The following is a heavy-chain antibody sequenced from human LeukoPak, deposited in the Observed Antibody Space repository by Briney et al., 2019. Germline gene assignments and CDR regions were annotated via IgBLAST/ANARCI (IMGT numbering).Heavy chain of an antibody. CDR2: ISSSSNTK. Sequence: GGSLRLSCAASGFTFGTYGMNWVRQAPGKGLEWVSYISSSSNTKYYADSVKGRFTISRDNAKNSLYLQMSSLRNEDTAVYYCARTYYYDNSLYGMDVWGQGTTVTVSS. J-gene: IGHJ6*02. CDR1: GFTFGTYG. V-gene: IGHV3-48*02. D-gene: IGHD3-22*01. CDR3: ARTYYYDNSLYGMDV.